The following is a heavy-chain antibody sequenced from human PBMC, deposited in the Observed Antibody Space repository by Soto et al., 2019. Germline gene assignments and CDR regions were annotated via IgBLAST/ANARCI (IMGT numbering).Heavy chain of an antibody. CDR2: IYWDDDK. CDR3: AHSRAVLWFGELLQNWFDP. D-gene: IGHD3-10*01. V-gene: IGHV2-5*02. CDR1: GFSLSTSGVG. Sequence: GSGPTLVNPTQTLTLTCTFSGFSLSTSGVGVGWIRQPPGKALEWLALIYWDDDKRYSPSLKSRLTITKDTSKNQVVLTMTNMDPVDTATYYCAHSRAVLWFGELLQNWFDPWGQGTLVTVSS. J-gene: IGHJ5*02.